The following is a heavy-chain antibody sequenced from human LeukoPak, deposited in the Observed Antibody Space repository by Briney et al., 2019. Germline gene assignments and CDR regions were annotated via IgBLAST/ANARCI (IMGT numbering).Heavy chain of an antibody. Sequence: GWSLRLSCAASGFTFSSYAMSWVRQAPGKGLEWVSAISGSGGSTYYADSVKGRFTISRDNSKNTLYLQMNSLRAKDTAVYYCAKDVGYCSSTSCNNWFDPWGQGTLVTISS. CDR1: GFTFSSYA. D-gene: IGHD2-2*01. CDR2: ISGSGGST. CDR3: AKDVGYCSSTSCNNWFDP. J-gene: IGHJ5*02. V-gene: IGHV3-23*01.